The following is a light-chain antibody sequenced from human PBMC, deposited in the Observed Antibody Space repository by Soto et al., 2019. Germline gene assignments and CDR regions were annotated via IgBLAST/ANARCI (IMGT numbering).Light chain of an antibody. CDR1: QSVSRN. J-gene: IGKJ2*01. Sequence: EIVMTQSPATLSVSPGERATLSCRASQSVSRNLAWYQQKPGQAPRLLIYGASTRATGIPARFSGSGSGTEFTLTISSLQSEDFAVYYCQQYNYWPPANTFGQGTKLEI. CDR3: QQYNYWPPANT. CDR2: GAS. V-gene: IGKV3-15*01.